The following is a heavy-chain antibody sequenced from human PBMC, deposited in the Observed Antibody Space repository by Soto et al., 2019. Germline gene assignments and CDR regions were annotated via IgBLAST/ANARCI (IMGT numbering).Heavy chain of an antibody. V-gene: IGHV1-46*01. CDR3: ARPSGVRGVNYFDY. CDR1: GYTFSSYY. D-gene: IGHD3-10*01. Sequence: ASVKVSCKASGYTFSSYYMHWVRQAPGQGLEWMGIINPSGGSTSYPQKFQGRVTMTRDTSTSTLYMELSNLRSEDTAVYYCARPSGVRGVNYFDYWGQGTLVTVSS. J-gene: IGHJ4*02. CDR2: INPSGGST.